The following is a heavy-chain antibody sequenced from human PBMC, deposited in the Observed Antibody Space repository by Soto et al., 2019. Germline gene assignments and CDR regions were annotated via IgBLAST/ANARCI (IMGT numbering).Heavy chain of an antibody. CDR2: ISYDGSNK. J-gene: IGHJ4*02. CDR3: AKDSWIQLWLPDY. D-gene: IGHD5-18*01. V-gene: IGHV3-30*18. CDR1: GFTFSSYG. Sequence: GGSLRLSCAASGFTFSSYGMHLVRQAPGKGLEWVAVISYDGSNKYYADSVKGRFTISRDNSKNTLYLQMNSLRAEDTAVYYCAKDSWIQLWLPDYWGQGTLVTVSS.